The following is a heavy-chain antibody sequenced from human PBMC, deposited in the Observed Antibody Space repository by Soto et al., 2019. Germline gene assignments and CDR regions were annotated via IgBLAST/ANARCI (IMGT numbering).Heavy chain of an antibody. Sequence: QVHLVASGGGLVKPGGSLRLSCVASGITLSDNYMTWIRQAPGKGLEWLSYISNSDYTTYYADSVKGRFTISRDNAKNALYLQLSALTLHDTAGDYYATGKGSLSYWGQGILVTVSS. V-gene: IGHV3-11*01. CDR1: GITLSDNY. CDR2: ISNSDYTT. J-gene: IGHJ4*02. CDR3: ATGKGSLSY. D-gene: IGHD1-1*01.